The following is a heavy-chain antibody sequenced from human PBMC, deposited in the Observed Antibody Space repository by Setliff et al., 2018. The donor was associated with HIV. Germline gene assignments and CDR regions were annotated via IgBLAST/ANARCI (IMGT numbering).Heavy chain of an antibody. CDR2: ISYSGST. J-gene: IGHJ6*03. CDR3: ATGRLYYYMDV. V-gene: IGHV4-31*03. Sequence: PSETLSLTCTVSGDSISRGGYYWSWIRQHPGGGLDWIGYISYSGSTFYDPSLKSRVTMSLDTSYNQFSLKLNSVTAADTAVYYCATGRLYYYMDVWGKGTTVTVSS. D-gene: IGHD1-1*01. CDR1: GDSISRGGYY.